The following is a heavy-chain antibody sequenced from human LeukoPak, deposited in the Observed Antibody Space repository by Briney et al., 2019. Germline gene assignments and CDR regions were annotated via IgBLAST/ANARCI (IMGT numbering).Heavy chain of an antibody. CDR3: ATNSSWFDY. Sequence: SETLSLTCTVSGGSISSSYWSWIRQPPGKGLEWIGYISDSGSTNYNPSLKSRVTISVDTSKNQLFLKLRSVTTADTAAYYCATNSSWFDYWGQGTLVTVSS. CDR2: ISDSGST. D-gene: IGHD6-13*01. CDR1: GGSISSSY. V-gene: IGHV4-59*01. J-gene: IGHJ4*02.